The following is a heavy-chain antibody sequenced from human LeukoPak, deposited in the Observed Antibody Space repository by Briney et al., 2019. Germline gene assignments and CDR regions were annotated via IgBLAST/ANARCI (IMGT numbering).Heavy chain of an antibody. V-gene: IGHV3-30*18. CDR2: XSYDGSNK. Sequence: PGGSLRLSCAASGFTFSSYGMHWVRQAPGKGLEXXXXXSYDGSNKYYADSVKGRFTISRDNSKNTLYLQMNSLRAEDTAVYYCAKTYCGGDCYNYYYYGMDVWGQGTTVTVSS. CDR3: AKTYCGGDCYNYYYYGMDV. D-gene: IGHD2-21*02. CDR1: GFTFSSYG. J-gene: IGHJ6*02.